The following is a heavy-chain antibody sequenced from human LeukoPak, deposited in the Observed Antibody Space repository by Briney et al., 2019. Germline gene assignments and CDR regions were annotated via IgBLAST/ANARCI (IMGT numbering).Heavy chain of an antibody. V-gene: IGHV1-46*01. CDR2: INPSGGST. D-gene: IGHD1-1*01. CDR3: ARVGDKENAGLY. CDR1: GYTFTRYY. Sequence: ASVTVSCKASGYTFTRYYMHWVRQAPGQGLEWMGIINPSGGSTSYAQKFQGRVTMTRDMSTSTVYMELSSLRSEDTAVYYCARVGDKENAGLYWGQGTLVTVSS. J-gene: IGHJ4*02.